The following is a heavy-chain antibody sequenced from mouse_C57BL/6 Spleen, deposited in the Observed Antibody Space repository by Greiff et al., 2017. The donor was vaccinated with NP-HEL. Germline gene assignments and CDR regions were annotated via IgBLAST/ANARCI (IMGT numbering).Heavy chain of an antibody. V-gene: IGHV1-82*01. CDR1: GYAFSSSW. CDR2: IYPGDGDT. J-gene: IGHJ4*01. CDR3: ARSITTVVHYAMDY. Sequence: QVQLKQSGPELVKPGASVKISCKASGYAFSSSWMNWVKQRPGKGLEWIGRIYPGDGDTNYNGKFKGKATLTADKSSSTAYMQLSSLTSEDSAVYFCARSITTVVHYAMDYWGQGTSVTVSS. D-gene: IGHD1-1*01.